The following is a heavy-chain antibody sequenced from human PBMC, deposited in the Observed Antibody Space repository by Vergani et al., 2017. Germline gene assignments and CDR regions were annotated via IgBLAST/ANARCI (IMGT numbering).Heavy chain of an antibody. CDR1: GFTFSSYA. Sequence: EVQLLESGGGLVQPGGSLRLSCAASGFTFSSYAMSWVRQAPGKGLEWVSAISGSGVSIYYADSVKGRFTIYRDNSQNTLYLQMNSMRAEGTAVYCCAKDRCSSCYANAFDCWGQGTMVTVSS. V-gene: IGHV3-23*01. J-gene: IGHJ3*01. D-gene: IGHD2-2*01. CDR2: ISGSGVSI. CDR3: AKDRCSSCYANAFDC.